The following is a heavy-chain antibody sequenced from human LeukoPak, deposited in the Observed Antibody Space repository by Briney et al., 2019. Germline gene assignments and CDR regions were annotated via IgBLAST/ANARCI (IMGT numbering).Heavy chain of an antibody. Sequence: SVKVSCKASGGTFSSYAISWVRQAAGQGLEWMGRIIPIFGTANYAQKFQGRVTITADKSTSTAYMELSSLRSEETAVYYCARDGNAHSHYYYYMDVWGKGTTVTVSS. D-gene: IGHD1-1*01. J-gene: IGHJ6*03. CDR3: ARDGNAHSHYYYYMDV. CDR1: GGTFSSYA. V-gene: IGHV1-69*06. CDR2: IIPIFGTA.